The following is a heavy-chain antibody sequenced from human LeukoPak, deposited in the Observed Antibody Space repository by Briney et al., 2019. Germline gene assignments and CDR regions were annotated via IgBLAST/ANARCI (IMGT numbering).Heavy chain of an antibody. J-gene: IGHJ4*02. D-gene: IGHD1-14*01. CDR3: VGADGTYGNQGPDY. Sequence: ASVKVSCKVSGYTLTELSMHWVRQAPGKGLGWMGGFDPEDGETIYAQKFQGRVTMTEDTSTDTAYMELSSLRSEDTAVYYCVGADGTYGNQGPDYWGQGTLVTVSS. CDR1: GYTLTELS. V-gene: IGHV1-24*01. CDR2: FDPEDGET.